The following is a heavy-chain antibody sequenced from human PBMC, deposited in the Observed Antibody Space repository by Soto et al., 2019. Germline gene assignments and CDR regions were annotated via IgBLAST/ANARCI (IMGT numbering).Heavy chain of an antibody. V-gene: IGHV2-5*02. Sequence: QITLKESGPTLVKPTQTLTLTCTFSGFSLSTRGVAVGWIRQPPGKALEWLALIFWDDDKRYSPSLKSRLTITKDTSKNQVVLTVANMDPVDTATYDCAHRPTGYYGLDVWGQGTTVTVSS. CDR1: GFSLSTRGVA. CDR2: IFWDDDK. J-gene: IGHJ6*02. CDR3: AHRPTGYYGLDV.